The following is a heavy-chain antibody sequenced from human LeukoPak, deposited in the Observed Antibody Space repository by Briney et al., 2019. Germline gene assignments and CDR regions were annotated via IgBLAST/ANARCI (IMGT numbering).Heavy chain of an antibody. CDR1: GGSFSGYY. D-gene: IGHD2-15*01. J-gene: IGHJ1*01. Sequence: PSETLSLTCAVYGGSFSGYYWSGIRQPPGKGREWSGEINHSGSTNYNPSLKSRVTISLDTSKNQFSLKLSSVTAADTAVYYCARGGLGYCSGGSCSHEYFQHWGQGTLVTVSS. CDR3: ARGGLGYCSGGSCSHEYFQH. CDR2: INHSGST. V-gene: IGHV4-34*01.